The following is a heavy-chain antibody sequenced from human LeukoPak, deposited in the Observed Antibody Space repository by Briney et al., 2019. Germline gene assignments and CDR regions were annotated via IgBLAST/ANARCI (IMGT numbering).Heavy chain of an antibody. D-gene: IGHD5-18*01. V-gene: IGHV3-21*01. CDR1: GFTFSSYS. Sequence: GGSLRLSCAASGFTFSSYSMNWVRQAPGKGLEWVSSISSSSSSYIYYADSVKGRFTISRVNAKNSLYLQMNSLRAEGTAVYYCARVVLGYSYGNYDYSGQGTLVTVSS. CDR3: ARVVLGYSYGNYDY. CDR2: ISSSSSSYI. J-gene: IGHJ4*02.